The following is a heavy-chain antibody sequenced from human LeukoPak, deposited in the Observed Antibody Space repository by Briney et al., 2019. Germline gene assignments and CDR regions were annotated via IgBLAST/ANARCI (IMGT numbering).Heavy chain of an antibody. Sequence: PGASVKVSCKASGYTFTSYDINWVRQATGQGLDWMGWMNPNSGNTGYAQKFQGRVTMTRNNSISTAYMELSSLRSEDTAVYYCARGPEYYYDSSLRDKPWGQGTLVTVSS. CDR2: MNPNSGNT. V-gene: IGHV1-8*01. CDR1: GYTFTSYD. J-gene: IGHJ5*02. D-gene: IGHD3-22*01. CDR3: ARGPEYYYDSSLRDKP.